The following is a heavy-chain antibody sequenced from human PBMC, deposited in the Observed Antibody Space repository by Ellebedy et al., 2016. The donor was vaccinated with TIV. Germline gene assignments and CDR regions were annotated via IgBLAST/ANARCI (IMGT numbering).Heavy chain of an antibody. CDR3: ARGDDSSGDY. J-gene: IGHJ4*02. V-gene: IGHV3-48*04. Sequence: GGSLRLSCAASGFTFSNAWMNWVRQAPGKGLEWVSYISSSGSSIYYADSVKGRFTISRDNAKNSLYLQMNSLRAEDTAVYYCARGDDSSGDYWGQGTLVTVSS. CDR2: ISSSGSSI. D-gene: IGHD6-6*01. CDR1: GFTFSNAW.